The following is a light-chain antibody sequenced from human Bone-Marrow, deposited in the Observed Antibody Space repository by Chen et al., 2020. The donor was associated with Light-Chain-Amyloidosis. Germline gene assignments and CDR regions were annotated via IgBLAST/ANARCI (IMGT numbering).Light chain of an antibody. Sequence: DIEMTQSPSSLPASVGDRVTSTCRASQSIRNSLNWYQQKPGQAPKLLIYTASTLASGVPSRVSRSGSGTESTHTMMRLQREDFAGYYCQQTFSFPHSFGGGTKVEI. CDR1: QSIRNS. CDR2: TAS. CDR3: QQTFSFPHS. J-gene: IGKJ4*01. V-gene: IGKV1-39*01.